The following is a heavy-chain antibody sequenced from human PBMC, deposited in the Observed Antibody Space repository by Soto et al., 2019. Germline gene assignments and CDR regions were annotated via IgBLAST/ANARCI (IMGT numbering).Heavy chain of an antibody. CDR3: ARDQEKRLRPAFDI. CDR1: GFTFSSYS. V-gene: IGHV3-48*01. J-gene: IGHJ3*02. D-gene: IGHD5-12*01. Sequence: EVQLVESGGGLVQPGGSLRLSCAASGFTFSSYSMNWVRQAPGKGLEWVSYISSSSSTIYYADSVKGRFTISRDNAKNSLYLQMNSLRAEDTAVYYCARDQEKRLRPAFDIWGQGTMVTVSS. CDR2: ISSSSSTI.